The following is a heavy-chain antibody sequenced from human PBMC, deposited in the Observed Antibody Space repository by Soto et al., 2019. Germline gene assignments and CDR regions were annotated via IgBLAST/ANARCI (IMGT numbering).Heavy chain of an antibody. V-gene: IGHV3-30-3*01. D-gene: IGHD3-16*01. Sequence: GGSLRLSCTASGFTFDRFTMHWVRQAPGKGLEWVAAISYDGSHQFYVDSVKGRFTTSRDNSNNTLNMQMNGLRGDDTAVYFCAAEGLPRYFDLWGPGIQVTVSS. J-gene: IGHJ4*02. CDR1: GFTFDRFT. CDR2: ISYDGSHQ. CDR3: AAEGLPRYFDL.